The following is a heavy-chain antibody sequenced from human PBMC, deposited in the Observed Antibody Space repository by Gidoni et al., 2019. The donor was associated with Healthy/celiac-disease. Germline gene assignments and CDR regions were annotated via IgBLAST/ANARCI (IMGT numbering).Heavy chain of an antibody. CDR3: AKIRLMVVVAAFDY. D-gene: IGHD2-15*01. CDR2: ISGSGGST. CDR1: GFTFSSYA. J-gene: IGHJ4*02. V-gene: IGHV3-23*01. Sequence: EVQLLESGGGLVQPGGSLRRSCAASGFTFSSYAMSWVRQAPGKGLEWVAAISGSGGSTYYADSVKGRFTISRDNSKNTLYLQMNSLRAEDTAVYYCAKIRLMVVVAAFDYWGQGTLVTVSS.